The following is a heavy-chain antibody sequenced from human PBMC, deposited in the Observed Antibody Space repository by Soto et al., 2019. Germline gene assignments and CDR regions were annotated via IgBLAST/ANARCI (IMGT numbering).Heavy chain of an antibody. CDR3: ARHSPGASPFDY. J-gene: IGHJ4*02. CDR1: GGSISSYY. CDR2: IHYSGSS. D-gene: IGHD1-26*01. Sequence: SETLSLTCTVSGGSISSYYWSWIRQPPGKGLEWIGSIHYSGSSYSFPSLKSRVTISVDTAKSQVSLKLSSVTAADTAVYYCARHSPGASPFDYWGQGTLVTVSS. V-gene: IGHV4-59*05.